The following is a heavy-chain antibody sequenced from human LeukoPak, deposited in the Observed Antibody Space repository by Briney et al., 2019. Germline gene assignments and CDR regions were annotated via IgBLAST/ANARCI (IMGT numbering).Heavy chain of an antibody. V-gene: IGHV3-30-3*01. J-gene: IGHJ4*02. CDR1: GFSFSNYA. Sequence: PGGSLRLSCAASGFSFSNYAMNWVRQAPGKGLEWVAVISYDGSNKYYADSVKGRFTISRDNSKNTLYLQMNSLRAEDTAVYYCATPLNQYEDYFDYWGQGTLVTVSS. CDR2: ISYDGSNK. CDR3: ATPLNQYEDYFDY. D-gene: IGHD3-3*01.